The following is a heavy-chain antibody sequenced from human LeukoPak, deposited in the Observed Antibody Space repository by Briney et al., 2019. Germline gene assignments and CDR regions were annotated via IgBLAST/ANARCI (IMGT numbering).Heavy chain of an antibody. V-gene: IGHV3-9*03. CDR2: ISCSGGSK. CDR3: AKGGGSYLEYFQH. D-gene: IGHD1-26*01. CDR1: GFTFDDYA. Sequence: GGSLRLSCAASGFTFDDYAMHWVRQAPGKGLEWVSGISCSGGSKDYADFVKGRFTLSRDNDKNSLYLKMNSLSVEDIAFYYCAKGGGSYLEYFQHWGQGTLVTVSS. J-gene: IGHJ1*01.